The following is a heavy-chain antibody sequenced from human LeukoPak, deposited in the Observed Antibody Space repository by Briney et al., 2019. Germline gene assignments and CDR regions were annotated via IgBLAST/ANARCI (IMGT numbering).Heavy chain of an antibody. Sequence: GGSLRLSCAASGFTFSSYAMHWVRQAPGKGLEWVAVISYDGSNKYYADSVKGRFTISRDHSKDTLYLQMNSLRAEHTDVYYGARYTWHWGEGTLVTVS. CDR1: GFTFSSYA. V-gene: IGHV3-30-3*01. J-gene: IGHJ4*02. CDR2: ISYDGSNK. CDR3: ARYTWH. D-gene: IGHD2-2*02.